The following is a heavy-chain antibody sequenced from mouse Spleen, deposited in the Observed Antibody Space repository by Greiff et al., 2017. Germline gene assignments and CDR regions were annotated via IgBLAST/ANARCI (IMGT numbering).Heavy chain of an antibody. D-gene: IGHD2-3*01. CDR3: ARHDGYYYFDY. J-gene: IGHJ2*01. CDR2: ISNLAYSI. CDR1: GFTFSDYG. V-gene: IGHV5-15*01. Sequence: DVKLVESGGGLVKPGGSLKLSCAASGFTFSDYGMAWVRQAPGKGPEWVAFISNLAYSIYYADTVTGRFTISRENAKNTLYLEMSSLRSEDTAMYYCARHDGYYYFDYWGQGTTLTVSS.